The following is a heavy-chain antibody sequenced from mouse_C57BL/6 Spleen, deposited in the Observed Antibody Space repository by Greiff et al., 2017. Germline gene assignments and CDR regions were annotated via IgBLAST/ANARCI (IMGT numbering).Heavy chain of an antibody. CDR3: ARRATTDDFDY. CDR1: GFTFSSYG. J-gene: IGHJ2*01. CDR2: ISSGGSYT. D-gene: IGHD1-1*01. Sequence: DVQLQESGGDLVKPGGSLKLSCAASGFTFSSYGMSWVRQTPDKRLEWVATISSGGSYTYYPDSVKGRFTISRDNAKNTLYLQMSSLKSEDTAMYYCARRATTDDFDYWGQGTTLTVSS. V-gene: IGHV5-6*02.